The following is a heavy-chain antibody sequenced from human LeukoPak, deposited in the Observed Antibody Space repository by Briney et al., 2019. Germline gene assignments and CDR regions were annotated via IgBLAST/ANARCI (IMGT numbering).Heavy chain of an antibody. CDR3: ATCIAVAGTGYYFDY. D-gene: IGHD6-19*01. V-gene: IGHV1-24*01. CDR2: FDPGEGET. J-gene: IGHJ4*02. CDR1: AYTLAKLS. Sequence: ASVKVSFRRSAYTLAKLSVHWVRQAPGKGPEWMGGFDPGEGETIYAQRFQGRVTMTDDISTDTAYLELSSLTSEDTAVYYCATCIAVAGTGYYFDYWGQGKGLTVSS.